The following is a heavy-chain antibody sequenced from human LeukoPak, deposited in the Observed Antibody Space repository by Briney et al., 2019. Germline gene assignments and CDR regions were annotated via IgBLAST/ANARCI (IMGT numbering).Heavy chain of an antibody. Sequence: ASVKVSCKVSGYTLTELSMHWVRQAPGKGLEWIGGFDPEDGETIYAQKFQGRVTMTEDTSTDTAYMELSSLRSEDTAVYYCATDDRWALGSIDAFDIWGQGTMVTVSS. D-gene: IGHD7-27*01. CDR2: FDPEDGET. J-gene: IGHJ3*02. CDR3: ATDDRWALGSIDAFDI. CDR1: GYTLTELS. V-gene: IGHV1-24*01.